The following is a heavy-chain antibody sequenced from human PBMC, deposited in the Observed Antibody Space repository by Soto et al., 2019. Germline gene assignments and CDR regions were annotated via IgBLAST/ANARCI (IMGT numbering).Heavy chain of an antibody. CDR2: ISYDGGSK. Sequence: QVQLVESGGGVVQPGRSLRLSCAASGFTFTTYGMHWVRQAPGKGLEWVAFISYDGGSKYHSDSVRGRFTISRDTSKNTLYLQMNRLRPEDTADDYCAKECGRLLAATADSWCQGALFTVCS. CDR1: GFTFTTYG. V-gene: IGHV3-30*18. J-gene: IGHJ4*02. D-gene: IGHD2-15*01. CDR3: AKECGRLLAATADS.